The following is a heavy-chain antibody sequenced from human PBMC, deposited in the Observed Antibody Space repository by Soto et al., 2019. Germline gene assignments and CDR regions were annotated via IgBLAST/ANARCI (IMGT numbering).Heavy chain of an antibody. CDR3: ARVRNGDWYFDY. CDR2: INTDGSTT. V-gene: IGHV3-74*01. J-gene: IGHJ4*02. Sequence: EVQLVESGGGLVQPGGSLRLSCAASGFTFSDYWMHWVRQVPGTGLVWVSRINTDGSTTTYADSVQGRFTISRDNDKNTVYLQMNSLRAEDTAVYYCARVRNGDWYFDYWGQGTLVTVSS. CDR1: GFTFSDYW. D-gene: IGHD4-17*01.